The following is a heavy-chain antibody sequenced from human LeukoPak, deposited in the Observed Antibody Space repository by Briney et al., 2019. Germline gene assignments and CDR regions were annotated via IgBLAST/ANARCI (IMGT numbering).Heavy chain of an antibody. CDR2: IFYSGST. V-gene: IGHV4-39*07. D-gene: IGHD5-24*01. Sequence: KPSETLPLTCSVSGGSVSSSNYYWGWIRQPPGKGLEWIGTIFYSGSTYYSPSLKSRVTISVDTSMTQFSLKLSSVTAADTAVYYCASERWSRRSYFDYWGQGILVTVSS. CDR1: GGSVSSSNYY. CDR3: ASERWSRRSYFDY. J-gene: IGHJ4*02.